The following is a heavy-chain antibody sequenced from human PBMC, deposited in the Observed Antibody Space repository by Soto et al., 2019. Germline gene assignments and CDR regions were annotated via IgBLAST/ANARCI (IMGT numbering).Heavy chain of an antibody. CDR3: ARVPEGQRRNSFGEFPRVIY. Sequence: PGGSLRLSCAASGFTFDDYAMRWVRQAPGKGLEWVSGISWNSGSIGYADSVKGRFTISRDNAKNSLKLSSVTAADTAVYYCARVPEGQRRNSFGEFPRVIYWGQGTLVTVSS. CDR1: GFTFDDYA. D-gene: IGHD3-10*01. J-gene: IGHJ4*02. V-gene: IGHV3-9*01. CDR2: ISWNSGSI.